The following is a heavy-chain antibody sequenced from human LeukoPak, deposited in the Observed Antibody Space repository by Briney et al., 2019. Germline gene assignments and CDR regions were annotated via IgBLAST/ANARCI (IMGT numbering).Heavy chain of an antibody. D-gene: IGHD1-26*01. CDR3: ARKVGANTPMYYYYYMDV. CDR2: ISSEGSSI. V-gene: IGHV3-74*01. CDR1: GFTFSSYW. Sequence: GGSLRLSCAASGFTFSSYWMHWVRQAPGKGLVWVSRISSEGSSISYADSVKGRFTISRDNAKNTLYLQMNSLRAEDTAVYYCARKVGANTPMYYYYYMDVWGKGTTVNVPS. J-gene: IGHJ6*03.